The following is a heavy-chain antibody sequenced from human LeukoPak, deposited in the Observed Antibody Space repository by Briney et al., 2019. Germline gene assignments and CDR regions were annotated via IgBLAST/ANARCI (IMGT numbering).Heavy chain of an antibody. CDR1: GYTFTSYD. D-gene: IGHD2-15*01. CDR3: ARILGYCSGGSCAGWGNYYYYYGMDV. V-gene: IGHV1-8*01. CDR2: MNPNSGNT. Sequence: ASVKVSCKASGYTFTSYDINWVRQATGQGLEWMGWMNPNSGNTGYAQKFQGRVTITADESTSTAYMELSSLRSEDTAVYYCARILGYCSGGSCAGWGNYYYYYGMDVWGQGTTVTVSS. J-gene: IGHJ6*02.